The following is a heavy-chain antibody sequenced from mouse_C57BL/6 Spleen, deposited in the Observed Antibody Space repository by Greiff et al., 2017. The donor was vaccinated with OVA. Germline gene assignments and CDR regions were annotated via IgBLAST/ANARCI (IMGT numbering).Heavy chain of an antibody. CDR1: GFTFSDYG. Sequence: EVKLIESGGGLVKPGGSLKLSCAASGFTFSDYGMHWVRQAPEKGLEWVAYISSGSSTIYYADTVKGRFTISRDNAKNTLFLQMTSLRSEDTAMYYCARPYYYGSSGYAMDYWGQGTSVTVSS. CDR2: ISSGSSTI. V-gene: IGHV5-17*01. D-gene: IGHD1-1*01. CDR3: ARPYYYGSSGYAMDY. J-gene: IGHJ4*01.